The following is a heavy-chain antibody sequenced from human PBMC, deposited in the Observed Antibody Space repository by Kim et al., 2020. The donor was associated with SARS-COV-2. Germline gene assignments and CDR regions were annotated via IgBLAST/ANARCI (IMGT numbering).Heavy chain of an antibody. V-gene: IGHV4-59*08. Sequence: SETLSLTCTVSGGSISSYYWSWIRQPPGKGLEWIGYIYYSGSTNYNPSLKRRVTISVDTSKNPFSLKLSSVTAADTAVYYCARETMTTVTTRYYYYYMDGWGKGTTVTVSS. D-gene: IGHD4-4*01. J-gene: IGHJ6*03. CDR3: ARETMTTVTTRYYYYYMDG. CDR1: GGSISSYY. CDR2: IYYSGST.